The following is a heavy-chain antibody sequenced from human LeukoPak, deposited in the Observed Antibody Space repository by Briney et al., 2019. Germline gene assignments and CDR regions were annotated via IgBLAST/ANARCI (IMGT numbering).Heavy chain of an antibody. CDR3: ARDPTSSSGVGGAAFDI. V-gene: IGHV3-30-3*01. CDR2: ISYDGSNK. J-gene: IGHJ3*02. D-gene: IGHD3-16*01. CDR1: GFTFNNYW. Sequence: GGSLRLSCAASGFTFNNYWMSWVRQAPGKGLEWVAVISYDGSNKYYADSVKGRFTISRDNSKNTLYLQMNSLRAEDTAVYYCARDPTSSSGVGGAAFDIWGQGTMVTVSS.